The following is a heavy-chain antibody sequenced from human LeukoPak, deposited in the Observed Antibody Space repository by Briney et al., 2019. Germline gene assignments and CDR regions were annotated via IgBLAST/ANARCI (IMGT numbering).Heavy chain of an antibody. CDR1: GGSFSDYY. J-gene: IGHJ3*02. CDR3: ARPVQLFDAFDI. CDR2: INHSGST. V-gene: IGHV4-34*01. D-gene: IGHD6-13*01. Sequence: SETLSLTCAVYGGSFSDYYWSWIRQPPGKGLEWIGEINHSGSTNYNPSLKSRVTISVDTSKNQFSPKLSSVTAADTAVYYCARPVQLFDAFDIWGQGTMVTVSS.